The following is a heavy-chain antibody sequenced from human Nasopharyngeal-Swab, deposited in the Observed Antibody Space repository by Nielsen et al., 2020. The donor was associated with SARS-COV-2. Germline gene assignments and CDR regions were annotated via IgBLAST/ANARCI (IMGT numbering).Heavy chain of an antibody. CDR2: ISYAGSNK. CDR1: GFTFSSYG. Sequence: GESLKISCAASGFTFSSYGMHWVRQAPGKGLEWVAVISYAGSNKYYADSVKGRFTISRDNSKNTLYLQMNSLRAEDTAVYYCAKAHRPVHYYYYGMDVWGQGTTVTVSS. CDR3: AKAHRPVHYYYYGMDV. J-gene: IGHJ6*02. V-gene: IGHV3-30*18. D-gene: IGHD2-8*01.